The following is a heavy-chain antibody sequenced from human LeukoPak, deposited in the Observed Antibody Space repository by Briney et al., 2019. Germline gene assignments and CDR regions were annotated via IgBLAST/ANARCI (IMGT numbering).Heavy chain of an antibody. CDR3: ARVPLISYDYFDY. V-gene: IGHV4-59*08. CDR2: IYYSGST. D-gene: IGHD2-21*01. Sequence: PSETLSLTCTVSGGSISSYYWSWIRQPPGKGLEWIGYIYYSGSTNYNPSLKSRVTISVDTSKNQFSLKLSSVTAADTAVYYCARVPLISYDYFDYWGQGTLVTVSS. J-gene: IGHJ4*02. CDR1: GGSISSYY.